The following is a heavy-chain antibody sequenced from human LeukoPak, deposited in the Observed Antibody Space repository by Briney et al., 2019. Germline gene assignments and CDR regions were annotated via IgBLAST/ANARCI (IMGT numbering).Heavy chain of an antibody. CDR2: IYHSGST. V-gene: IGHV4-38-2*01. D-gene: IGHD6-13*01. CDR1: GYSISSGYY. CDR3: ARHMGSSSWYYYYMDV. Sequence: SETLSLTCAVSGYSISSGYYWGWIRLPPGKRLLGIGSIYHSGSTYYNPSLKSRVTISVDTSKNQFSLKLSSVTAADTAVYYCARHMGSSSWYYYYMDVWGKGTTVTVSS. J-gene: IGHJ6*03.